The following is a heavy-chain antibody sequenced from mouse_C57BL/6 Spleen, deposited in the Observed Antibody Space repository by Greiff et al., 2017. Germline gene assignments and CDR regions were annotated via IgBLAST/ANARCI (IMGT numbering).Heavy chain of an antibody. D-gene: IGHD1-1*01. V-gene: IGHV1-15*01. CDR2: IDPETGGT. Sequence: VKLVESGAELVRPGASVTLSCKASGYTFTDYEMHWVKQTPVHGLEWIGAIDPETGGTAYNQKFKGKAILTADKSSSTAYMELRSLTSEDSAVYYCTRPGSSRYYAMDYWGQGTSVTVSS. CDR3: TRPGSSRYYAMDY. J-gene: IGHJ4*01. CDR1: GYTFTDYE.